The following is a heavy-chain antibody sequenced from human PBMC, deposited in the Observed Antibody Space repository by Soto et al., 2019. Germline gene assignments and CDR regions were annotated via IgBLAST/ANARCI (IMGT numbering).Heavy chain of an antibody. D-gene: IGHD6-13*01. J-gene: IGHJ5*02. CDR2: ISGSGGST. CDR1: GFTFSSYA. CDR3: AKGPLYSSSWYREYNWFDP. V-gene: IGHV3-23*01. Sequence: EVQLLESGGGLVQPGGSLRLSCAASGFTFSSYAMSWVRQAPGKGLEWVSAISGSGGSTYYADSVKGRFTISRDNSKNTLYLQMNCLRAEDTAVYYCAKGPLYSSSWYREYNWFDPWGQGTLVTVSS.